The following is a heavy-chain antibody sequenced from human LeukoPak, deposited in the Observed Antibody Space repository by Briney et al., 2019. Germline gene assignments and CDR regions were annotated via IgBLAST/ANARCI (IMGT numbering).Heavy chain of an antibody. CDR1: GFTFSTHW. Sequence: GGSLRLSCAASGFTFSTHWMSWVRQAPGKGLEWVANINEDGSEKYYVDSVKGRFTISRDNAKNSLYLQMNSLRAEDTALYYCARIYYDSSGYRLFDYWGQGTVVTVSS. CDR2: INEDGSEK. J-gene: IGHJ4*02. D-gene: IGHD3-22*01. V-gene: IGHV3-7*02. CDR3: ARIYYDSSGYRLFDY.